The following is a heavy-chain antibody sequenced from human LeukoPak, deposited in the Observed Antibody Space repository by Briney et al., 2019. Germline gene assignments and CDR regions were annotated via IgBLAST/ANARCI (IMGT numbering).Heavy chain of an antibody. CDR3: ARLPPRAFDI. CDR2: INHSGST. J-gene: IGHJ3*02. Sequence: SETLSLTCTVSGGSISSGGYYWSWIRQPPGKGLEWIGEINHSGSTNYNPSLKSRVTISVDTSKNQFSLKLSSVTAADTAVYYCARLPPRAFDIWGQGTMVTVSS. CDR1: GGSISSGGYY. V-gene: IGHV4-39*07.